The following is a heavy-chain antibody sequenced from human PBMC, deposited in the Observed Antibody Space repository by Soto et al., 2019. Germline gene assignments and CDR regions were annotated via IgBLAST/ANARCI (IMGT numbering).Heavy chain of an antibody. Sequence: QVQLQESGPGLVKPSETLSLTCTVSGGSISSYYWSWIRQPAGKGLEWIGRIYTSGSTNYNPSLKSRVTMSVDTSKNQFSLKLSSVTAADTAVYYCARGLYNWNDYNWFDPWGQGTLVTVSS. CDR1: GGSISSYY. CDR3: ARGLYNWNDYNWFDP. D-gene: IGHD1-20*01. V-gene: IGHV4-4*07. CDR2: IYTSGST. J-gene: IGHJ5*02.